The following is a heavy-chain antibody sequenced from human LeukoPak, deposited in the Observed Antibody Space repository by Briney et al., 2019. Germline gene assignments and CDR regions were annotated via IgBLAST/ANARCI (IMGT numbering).Heavy chain of an antibody. CDR3: VTIRYSYGYGAFDI. V-gene: IGHV3-48*03. CDR2: ISSGGSAL. Sequence: QAGGSLRLSCTASGFTFSSFEMNWVRQAPGKGLEWVSYISSGGSALYSADSVKGRFTISRDNAKNSLYLQMNSLRAEDTAVYYCVTIRYSYGYGAFDIWGQGTKVPLFS. J-gene: IGHJ3*02. D-gene: IGHD5-18*01. CDR1: GFTFSSFE.